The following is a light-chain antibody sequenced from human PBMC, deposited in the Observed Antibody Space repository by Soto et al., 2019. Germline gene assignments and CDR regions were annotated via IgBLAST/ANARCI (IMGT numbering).Light chain of an antibody. Sequence: EIVFTHSPATLSLSPGERAALSCRASQSVSSYLAWYQQKPGQDPRLLIYDASNRANGIPARFSGRGSGKEFTLTISSLQPEDFATYYCQQYNSYWTFGQGT. CDR1: QSVSSY. J-gene: IGKJ1*01. V-gene: IGKV3-11*01. CDR3: QQYNSYWT. CDR2: DAS.